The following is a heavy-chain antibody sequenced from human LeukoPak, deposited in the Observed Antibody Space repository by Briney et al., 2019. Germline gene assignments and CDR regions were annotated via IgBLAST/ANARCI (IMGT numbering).Heavy chain of an antibody. CDR1: GFTFSSYS. D-gene: IGHD3-22*01. V-gene: IGHV3-21*01. J-gene: IGHJ5*02. CDR2: ISSSSSYI. Sequence: GGSLRLSCAASGFTFSSYSMNWVRQAPGKGLEWVSSISSSSSYIYYADSVKGRFTISRDNAKNSLYLQMNSLRAEDTAVYYCARDKAAYYAYAYWFDPWGQGTLVTVSS. CDR3: ARDKAAYYAYAYWFDP.